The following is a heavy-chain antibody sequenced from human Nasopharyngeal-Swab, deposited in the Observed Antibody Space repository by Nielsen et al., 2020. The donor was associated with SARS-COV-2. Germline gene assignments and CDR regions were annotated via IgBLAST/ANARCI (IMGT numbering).Heavy chain of an antibody. Sequence: GESLKISCEASGLRFNVYSFHWVRQAPGKGLDWVAFLSYDGITEDYADSVKGRFSVSRDNSKRMLYLQMHSLRVEDTAMYCAREMTITLARGGRALDVWGQGTTVTVSS. D-gene: IGHD3-10*01. CDR2: LSYDGITE. CDR1: GLRFNVYS. J-gene: IGHJ6*02. CDR3: AREMTITLARGGRALDV. V-gene: IGHV3-30-3*01.